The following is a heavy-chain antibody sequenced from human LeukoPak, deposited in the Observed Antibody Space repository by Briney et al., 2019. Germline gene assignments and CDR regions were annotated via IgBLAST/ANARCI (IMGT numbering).Heavy chain of an antibody. CDR3: AKGFYYYGSGSSH. CDR1: GFTFDDYT. D-gene: IGHD3-10*01. Sequence: GGSLRLSCAASGFTFDDYTMHWVRQAPGKGLEWVSLISWDGGSTYYADSVKGRFTISRDNSKNSLYLQMNSLRTEDTALYYCAKGFYYYGSGSSHWDQGTLVTVSS. CDR2: ISWDGGST. V-gene: IGHV3-43*01. J-gene: IGHJ4*02.